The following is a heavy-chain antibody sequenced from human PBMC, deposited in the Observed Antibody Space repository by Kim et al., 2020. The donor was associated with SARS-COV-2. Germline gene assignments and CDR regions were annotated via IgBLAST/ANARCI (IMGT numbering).Heavy chain of an antibody. J-gene: IGHJ4*02. CDR1: GFTFSSYS. CDR2: ISSSSSYI. Sequence: GGSLRLSCAASGFTFSSYSMNWVRQAPGKGLEWVSSISSSSSYIYYAASVKGRFTISRDNAKNSLYLQMNSLRAEDTAVYYCARDPLMIGPHDYWGQGTLVTVSS. D-gene: IGHD3-22*01. V-gene: IGHV3-21*01. CDR3: ARDPLMIGPHDY.